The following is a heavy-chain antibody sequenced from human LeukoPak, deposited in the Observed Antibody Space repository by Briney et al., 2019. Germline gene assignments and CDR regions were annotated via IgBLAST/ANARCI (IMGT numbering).Heavy chain of an antibody. Sequence: SSETLSLTCAVYGGSFSGYYWSWIRQPPGKGLEWIGEINHSGSTNYNPSLKSRVTISVDTSKNQFSLKLSSVTAADTAVYYCARGPLLRFFDYWGQGTLVTVSS. CDR3: ARGPLLRFFDY. D-gene: IGHD3-10*01. CDR2: INHSGST. J-gene: IGHJ4*02. CDR1: GGSFSGYY. V-gene: IGHV4-34*01.